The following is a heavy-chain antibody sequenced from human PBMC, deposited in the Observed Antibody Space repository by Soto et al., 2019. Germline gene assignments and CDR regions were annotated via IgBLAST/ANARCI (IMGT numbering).Heavy chain of an antibody. D-gene: IGHD2-2*01. CDR1: GFTFSSYS. V-gene: IGHV3-21*04. Sequence: GGSLRLSCAASGFTFSSYSMNWVRQAPGKGLEWVSSISSSSSYIYYADSVKGRFTISRDNSKNMLYLQMNSLRAEDTATYYCAKDSHWAIISPTHDYWGHGTLVTVSS. CDR3: AKDSHWAIISPTHDY. J-gene: IGHJ4*01. CDR2: ISSSSSYI.